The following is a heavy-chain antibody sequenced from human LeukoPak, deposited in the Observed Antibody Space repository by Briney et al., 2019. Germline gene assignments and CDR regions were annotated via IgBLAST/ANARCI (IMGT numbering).Heavy chain of an antibody. Sequence: ASVKVTCKASGGTFSNFPISWVRQAPGQGLEWMGGIIPIFDTTNYAQNFQGRVTITTDESTNTAYMELSSLRSEDTAVYYCARDAGYCSATSCYTLDYWGQGTLVTVSS. J-gene: IGHJ4*02. V-gene: IGHV1-69*05. D-gene: IGHD2-2*02. CDR2: IIPIFDTT. CDR3: ARDAGYCSATSCYTLDY. CDR1: GGTFSNFP.